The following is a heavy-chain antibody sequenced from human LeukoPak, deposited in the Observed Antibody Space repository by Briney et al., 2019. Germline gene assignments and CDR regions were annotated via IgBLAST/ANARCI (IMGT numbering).Heavy chain of an antibody. J-gene: IGHJ6*02. CDR1: GFTFSSYS. CDR2: NSDFGSS. CDR3: ARHCGGDGYNYNGMDV. V-gene: IGHV3-21*06. Sequence: KPGESLRLSCAASGFTFSSYSINWVRQAPGKGLEWVSSNSDFGSSHHADSVKGRFTTSRDNAKNSVHLQMNSLRVEDTAIYYCARHCGGDGYNYNGMDVWGQGTMVTVSS. D-gene: IGHD2-21*02.